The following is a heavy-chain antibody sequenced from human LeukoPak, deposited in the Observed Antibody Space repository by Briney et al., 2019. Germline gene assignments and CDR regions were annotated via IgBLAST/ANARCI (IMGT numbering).Heavy chain of an antibody. V-gene: IGHV3-7*01. J-gene: IGHJ4*02. CDR1: GFTFSSYW. CDR3: ARDPKDNWNDNDY. D-gene: IGHD1-20*01. CDR2: IKEDGSET. Sequence: GGSLRLSCAASGFTFSSYWMSWVRQTPEKGLEWVANIKEDGSETYYVDSVEGRFSISRDNAKNSLYLQMNSLGAEDTAVYYCARDPKDNWNDNDYWGQGTLVTVSS.